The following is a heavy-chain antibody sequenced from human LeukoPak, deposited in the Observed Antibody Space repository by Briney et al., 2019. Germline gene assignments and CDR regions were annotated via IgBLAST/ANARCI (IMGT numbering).Heavy chain of an antibody. CDR3: ARDSSNVSTYETHIDS. J-gene: IGHJ4*02. V-gene: IGHV3-23*01. D-gene: IGHD2/OR15-2a*01. Sequence: PGGSLRLSCAVSGITLSNYGMSWVRQAPGKGLEWVAGISDSGRSTNYADSVKGRFTISRDNPKNTLYLQMNNPRAEDTAVYYCARDSSNVSTYETHIDSWGQGTLVIVSS. CDR1: GITLSNYG. CDR2: ISDSGRST.